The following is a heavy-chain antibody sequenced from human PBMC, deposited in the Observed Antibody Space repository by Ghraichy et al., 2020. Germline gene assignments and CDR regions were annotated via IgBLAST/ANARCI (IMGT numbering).Heavy chain of an antibody. CDR3: AREKQPGGAAAGTGY. CDR2: IKQDGGEK. J-gene: IGHJ4*02. CDR1: GFTFSTYW. V-gene: IGHV3-7*01. D-gene: IGHD6-13*01. Sequence: ESLNISCEGSGFTFSTYWMNWVRQAPGKGLEWVANIKQDGGEKYYVDSVNGRFTISRDNAKNSLYLQMNSLRVEDTAVYYCAREKQPGGAAAGTGYWGQGTLVTVSS.